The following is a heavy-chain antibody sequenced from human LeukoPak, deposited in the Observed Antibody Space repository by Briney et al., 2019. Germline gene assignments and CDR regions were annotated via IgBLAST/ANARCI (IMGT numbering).Heavy chain of an antibody. D-gene: IGHD6-13*01. V-gene: IGHV3-33*01. CDR2: IWYDGSNK. CDR1: GFTFSSYG. J-gene: IGHJ5*02. CDR3: ARRAWHSSSNRINWLDP. Sequence: GRSLRLSCAASGFTFSSYGMHWVRQAPGKGLEWVAVIWYDGSNKYYADSVKGRFTISRDNSKNTLYLQMNNLRAEDAAVYYCARRAWHSSSNRINWLDPWGQGTLVTVSS.